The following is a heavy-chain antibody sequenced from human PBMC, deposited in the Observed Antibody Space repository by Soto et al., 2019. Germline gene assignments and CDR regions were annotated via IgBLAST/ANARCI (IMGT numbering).Heavy chain of an antibody. CDR3: ARHGPSYYYDSSGYDGMDV. Sequence: GESLKISCKGSGYSFTSYWISWVRQVPGKGLGWMGRIDPSDSYTNYSPSFQGHVTISADKSISTSYLQWSSLKASDTAMYYCARHGPSYYYDSSGYDGMDVWGQGTTVTVSS. CDR1: GYSFTSYW. D-gene: IGHD3-22*01. J-gene: IGHJ6*02. CDR2: IDPSDSYT. V-gene: IGHV5-10-1*01.